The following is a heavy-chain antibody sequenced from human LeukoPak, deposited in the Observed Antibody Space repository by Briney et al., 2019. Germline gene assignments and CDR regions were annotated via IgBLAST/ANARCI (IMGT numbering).Heavy chain of an antibody. J-gene: IGHJ4*02. CDR1: GGSISSGAHY. CDR3: ARYYGGNSNFDY. V-gene: IGHV4-30-4*01. Sequence: SETLSHTCTVSGGSISSGAHYWSWVRQPPGKGREWIGYISYSGSTYYNPSLKSRVTISIDTSKSQFSLKLSSVTAADTAVYYCARYYGGNSNFDYWGQGTLVTVSS. CDR2: ISYSGST. D-gene: IGHD4-23*01.